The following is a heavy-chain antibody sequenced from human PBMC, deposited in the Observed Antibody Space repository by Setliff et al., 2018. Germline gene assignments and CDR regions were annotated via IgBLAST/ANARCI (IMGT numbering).Heavy chain of an antibody. Sequence: ASVKVSCKASGYTFIDQYIHWVRQAPGQGLEWMGWINPDSGDTRIGQKFQDRVTMTRDTSITTAYMELSRLTFDDTAVYYCARARLYNYGPPLLGLWGQGTLVTVSS. D-gene: IGHD3-16*01. V-gene: IGHV1-2*02. CDR3: ARARLYNYGPPLLGL. CDR1: GYTFIDQY. CDR2: INPDSGDT. J-gene: IGHJ4*02.